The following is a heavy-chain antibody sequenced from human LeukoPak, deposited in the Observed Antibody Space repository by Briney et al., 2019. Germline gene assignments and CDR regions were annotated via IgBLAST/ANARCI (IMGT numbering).Heavy chain of an antibody. Sequence: ASVKVSCKASGYTFTGYYIHWVRQAPGQGLEWMGWIYPYSGDTNYAQNFQGRVTMTRDTSISTAYMELSSLKSDDTAVYYCARDRNGGSSLDIWGQGTMLTVSS. CDR2: IYPYSGDT. J-gene: IGHJ3*02. CDR1: GYTFTGYY. V-gene: IGHV1-2*02. CDR3: ARDRNGGSSLDI. D-gene: IGHD6-6*01.